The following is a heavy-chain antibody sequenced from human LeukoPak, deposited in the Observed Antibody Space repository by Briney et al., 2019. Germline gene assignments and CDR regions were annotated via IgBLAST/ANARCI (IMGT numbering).Heavy chain of an antibody. CDR1: GGTFSSYA. V-gene: IGHV1-69*05. D-gene: IGHD6-13*01. CDR3: ARDAPQGT. CDR2: IIPIFGIA. Sequence: SVKVSCQASGGTFSSYAISWVRQAPGQGLEWMGRIIPIFGIANYAQKFQGRVTITTDESTSTAYMELSSLRSEDTAVYYCARDAPQGTWGQGTLVTVSS. J-gene: IGHJ5*02.